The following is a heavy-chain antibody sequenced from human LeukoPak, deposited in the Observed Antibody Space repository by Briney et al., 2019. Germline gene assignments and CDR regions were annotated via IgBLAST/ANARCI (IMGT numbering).Heavy chain of an antibody. CDR2: ISYDGSNK. CDR3: ARDFFGGSQGGY. CDR1: GFTFSSYA. D-gene: IGHD1-26*01. Sequence: GGSLRHSCGASGFTFSSYAMHWVRQAPGKGLEWVAVISYDGSNKYYADSVKGRFTISRDNSKNTLYLQMNSLRAEDTAVYYCARDFFGGSQGGYWGQGTLVTVSS. V-gene: IGHV3-30-3*01. J-gene: IGHJ4*02.